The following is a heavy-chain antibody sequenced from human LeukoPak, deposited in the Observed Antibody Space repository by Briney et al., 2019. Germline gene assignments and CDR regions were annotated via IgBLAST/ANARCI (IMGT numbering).Heavy chain of an antibody. CDR2: ISGSGPGT. CDR1: GFNISNYV. Sequence: GGSLRLSCAASGFNISNYVMSWVRQTPGKGLEWVSGISGSGPGTNYVYSVKGRFTISRDNSKNTLYLQMNSLRAEDTAVYYCAKNRDTMIVVEQDVWGQGTTVTVSS. J-gene: IGHJ6*02. CDR3: AKNRDTMIVVEQDV. D-gene: IGHD3-22*01. V-gene: IGHV3-23*01.